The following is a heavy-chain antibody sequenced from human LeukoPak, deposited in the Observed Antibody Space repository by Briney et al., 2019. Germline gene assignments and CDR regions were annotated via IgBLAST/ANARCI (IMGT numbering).Heavy chain of an antibody. CDR2: ISGYNGHT. CDR3: ARGEFGDYYYFYMDV. Sequence: ASVKVSCKAFGYTFTTYAMNWVRQAPGQGLEWMGWISGYNGHTNYAQKLQGRVTITTDTSTSTAYMELWSLRSDDTATYYCARGEFGDYYYFYMDVWGKGTTVTVSS. CDR1: GYTFTTYA. D-gene: IGHD2/OR15-2a*01. V-gene: IGHV1-18*01. J-gene: IGHJ6*03.